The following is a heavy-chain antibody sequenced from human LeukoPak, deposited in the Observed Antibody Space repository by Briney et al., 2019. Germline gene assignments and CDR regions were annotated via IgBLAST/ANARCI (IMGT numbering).Heavy chain of an antibody. CDR3: ARGQISGSYRVDY. CDR2: IHHTGTI. D-gene: IGHD1-26*01. J-gene: IGHJ4*02. V-gene: IGHV4-38-2*02. Sequence: SETLSLTCTVSGYSISSGFYWGWVRQPPGKGLEWIGSIHHTGTIYHNPSLKSRVTISADTSKNQFSLKLSSVTAADTAVYYCARGQISGSYRVDYWGQGTLVTVSS. CDR1: GYSISSGFY.